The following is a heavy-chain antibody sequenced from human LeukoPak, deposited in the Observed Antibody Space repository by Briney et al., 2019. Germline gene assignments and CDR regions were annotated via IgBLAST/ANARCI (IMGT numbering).Heavy chain of an antibody. V-gene: IGHV3-23*01. CDR1: GFIFSSYA. CDR2: ISGNGGST. J-gene: IGHJ4*02. Sequence: GGSLRLSCAASGFIFSSYAMSWVRQAPGKGLEWVSAISGNGGSTYYADSVKGRFTISRDNSKNTLYLQMNSLRAEDTAVYYCAKCPPGIAVAGRPFFDYWGQGTLVTVSS. D-gene: IGHD6-19*01. CDR3: AKCPPGIAVAGRPFFDY.